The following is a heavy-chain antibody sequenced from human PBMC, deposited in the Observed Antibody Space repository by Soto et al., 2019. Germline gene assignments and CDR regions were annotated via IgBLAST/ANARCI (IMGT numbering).Heavy chain of an antibody. CDR2: IRWDGSRA. D-gene: IGHD4-17*01. CDR1: GFTFDDYA. CDR3: VKDIGGPDYGDYGFDS. V-gene: IGHV3-9*01. J-gene: IGHJ4*02. Sequence: EVLLVESGGALVQPGRSLRLSCAASGFTFDDYAMHWVRQPPGKGLEWVSGIRWDGSRAGYADSVKGRFTISRDNASNSLYLQINMLRPEDTALYYCVKDIGGPDYGDYGFDSWGQGTLITVSS.